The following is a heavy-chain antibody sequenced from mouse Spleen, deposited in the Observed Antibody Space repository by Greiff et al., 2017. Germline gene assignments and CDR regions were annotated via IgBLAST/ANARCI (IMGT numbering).Heavy chain of an antibody. CDR2: IWRGGST. V-gene: IGHV2-2*01. CDR1: GFSLTSYG. D-gene: IGHD4-1*01. CDR3: ASPASANFPY. Sequence: QVQLKQSGPGLVQPSQSLSITCTVSGFSLTSYGVHWVRQSPGKGLEWLGVIWRGGSTAYNAAFITSLSISKDNSKTQVFFKMNRLQAGVSVRYYCASPASANFPYWGQGTLVTVSA. J-gene: IGHJ3*01.